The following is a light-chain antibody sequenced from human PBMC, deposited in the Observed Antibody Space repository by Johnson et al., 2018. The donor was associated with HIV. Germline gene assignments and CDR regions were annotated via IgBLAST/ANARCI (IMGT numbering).Light chain of an antibody. Sequence: QSVLTQPPSVSAAPGQKVTISCSVSSSNIGNNYVSWYQQLPGTAPKLLIYDNNKRPSGIPDRFSGSKSGTSATLGITGLQTGDEAEYYYGTWDISLSAVFGTGTKVTVL. J-gene: IGLJ1*01. CDR1: SSNIGNNY. CDR3: GTWDISLSAV. V-gene: IGLV1-51*01. CDR2: DNN.